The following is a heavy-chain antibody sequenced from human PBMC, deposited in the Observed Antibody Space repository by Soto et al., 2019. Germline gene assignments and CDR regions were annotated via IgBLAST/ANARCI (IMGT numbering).Heavy chain of an antibody. J-gene: IGHJ4*02. CDR2: IIPIFGTA. CDR3: ARERGGKYCSSTSCKNYFDY. V-gene: IGHV1-69*01. D-gene: IGHD2-2*01. CDR1: GSTFSSYA. Sequence: QVQLVQSGAEVKKPGSSVKVSCKASGSTFSSYAISWVRQAPGQGLEWMGGIIPIFGTANYAQKFQGRVTITADESTSTAYMELSSLRSEDTAVYYCARERGGKYCSSTSCKNYFDYWGQGTLVTVSS.